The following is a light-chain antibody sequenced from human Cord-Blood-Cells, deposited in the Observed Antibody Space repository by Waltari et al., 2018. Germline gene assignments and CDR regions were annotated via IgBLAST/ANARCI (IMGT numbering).Light chain of an antibody. J-gene: IGLJ2*01. CDR2: QDS. Sequence: SYELTQPPSVSVSPGQTASITCSGDKLGDKYAFWYQQKPGQSPVMVIYQDSKRPSGVPWRFSGSNSGNTATLTISGTQAMDEADYYCQAWDSSTVVFGGGTKLTVL. CDR1: KLGDKY. CDR3: QAWDSSTVV. V-gene: IGLV3-1*01.